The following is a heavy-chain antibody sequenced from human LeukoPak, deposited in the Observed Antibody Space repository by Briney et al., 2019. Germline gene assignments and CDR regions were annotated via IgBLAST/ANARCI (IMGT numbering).Heavy chain of an antibody. D-gene: IGHD3-10*01. J-gene: IGHJ3*02. CDR2: IIPIFGTA. CDR3: AQGWFGELYAFDI. V-gene: IGHV1-69*06. Sequence: ASVKVSCKASGYTFTGYYMHWVRQAPGQGLEWMGGIIPIFGTANYAQKFQGGVTITADKSTSTAYMELSSLRSEDAAVYYCAQGWFGELYAFDIWGQGTMVTVSS. CDR1: GYTFTGYY.